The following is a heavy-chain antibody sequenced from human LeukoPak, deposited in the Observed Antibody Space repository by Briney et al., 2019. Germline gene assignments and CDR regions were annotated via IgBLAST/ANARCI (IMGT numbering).Heavy chain of an antibody. CDR2: INAGNGDT. CDR3: VRDDCAADACYPGGY. J-gene: IGHJ4*02. D-gene: IGHD2-21*02. V-gene: IGHV1-3*01. Sequence: ASVKVFFKASGYTFTNYVVHWVRQAPGQRPEWMGYINAGNGDTKYSKNFQDRVTITRDTSASTAYMEVSSLTSEDTALYSCVRDDCAADACYPGGYWGQGTLVTVSS. CDR1: GYTFTNYV.